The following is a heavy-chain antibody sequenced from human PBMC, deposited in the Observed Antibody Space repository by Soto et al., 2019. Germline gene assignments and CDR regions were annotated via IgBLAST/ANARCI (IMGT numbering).Heavy chain of an antibody. CDR2: IYPGDSDT. Sequence: GESLKISWKGSGYSFTSGVIGWVRQMPGKGLEWMGIIYPGDSDTRYSPSFQGQVTISADKSISTAYLQWSSLKASDTAMYYCARRAGGYCSGGSCYSGYMDVWGKGTTVTVSS. D-gene: IGHD2-15*01. V-gene: IGHV5-51*01. CDR3: ARRAGGYCSGGSCYSGYMDV. CDR1: GYSFTSGV. J-gene: IGHJ6*03.